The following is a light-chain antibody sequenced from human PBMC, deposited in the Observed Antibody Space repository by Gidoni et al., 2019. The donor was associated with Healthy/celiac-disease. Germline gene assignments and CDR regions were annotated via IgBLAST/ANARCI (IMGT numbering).Light chain of an antibody. CDR3: QQSYSTHLT. J-gene: IGKJ4*01. CDR1: QSISSY. CDR2: AAS. V-gene: IGKV1-39*01. Sequence: DIQMTQSPSSLSASVGDRVTITCRASQSISSYLNWYQQKPGKAPTLLIYAASSLQSGVPSRFSGSGSGTDFTLTISSLQPEDFATYYCQQSYSTHLTFGGGTKVEIK.